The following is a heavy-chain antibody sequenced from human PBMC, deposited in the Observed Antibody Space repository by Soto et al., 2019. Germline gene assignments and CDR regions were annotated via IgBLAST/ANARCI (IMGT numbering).Heavy chain of an antibody. D-gene: IGHD2-21*02. CDR2: ISSSSSYI. V-gene: IGHV3-21*01. CDR1: GFTFSSYS. Sequence: GGSLRLSFSASGFTFSSYSMNWVRHSPGKGLEWVSSISSSSSYIYYADSVKGRFTISRDNAKNSLYLQMNSLRAEDTAVYYCASSTTGDCGDCPTGRFDYWGQGTLVTVSS. J-gene: IGHJ4*02. CDR3: ASSTTGDCGDCPTGRFDY.